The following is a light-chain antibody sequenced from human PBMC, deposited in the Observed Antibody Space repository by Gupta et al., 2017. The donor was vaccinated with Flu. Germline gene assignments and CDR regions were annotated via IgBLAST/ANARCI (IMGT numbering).Light chain of an antibody. V-gene: IGKV2D-29*01. Sequence: DIVMTQTPLSLSVTPGQPASISCKSSQSLLHSDGKTNLYWFLQKPGHPPQLLIYEVSNRVSGVPDRFSGSGSGTDFTLKISRVEAEDVGVYYCKQSVQLPVTFGQGTQLEIK. CDR3: KQSVQLPVT. J-gene: IGKJ5*01. CDR1: QSLLHSDGKTN. CDR2: EVS.